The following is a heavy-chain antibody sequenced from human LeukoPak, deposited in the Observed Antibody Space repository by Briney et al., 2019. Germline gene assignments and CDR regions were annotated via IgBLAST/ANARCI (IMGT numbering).Heavy chain of an antibody. CDR2: ISAYNSAYNGNT. CDR3: AREYGSGSYTGIDY. J-gene: IGHJ4*02. Sequence: ASVKVSCKASGYSFINYVITWVRQAPGQGLEWMGWISAYNSAYNGNTHYAQKLQGRVTMTTDTSTTTGYMELRSLRSDDTAVYYCAREYGSGSYTGIDYWGQGTLVTVSS. V-gene: IGHV1-18*01. CDR1: GYSFINYV. D-gene: IGHD3-10*01.